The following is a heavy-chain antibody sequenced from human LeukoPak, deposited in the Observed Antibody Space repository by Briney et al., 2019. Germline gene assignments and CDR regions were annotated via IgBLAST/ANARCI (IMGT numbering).Heavy chain of an antibody. D-gene: IGHD3-22*01. J-gene: IGHJ3*02. CDR2: IGAYNGNT. CDR1: GYTFTTYG. Sequence: GSVKVSCKASGYTFTTYGFSWVRQAPGQGLEWMGWIGAYNGNTNYAQKFQGRVTMTTDTSTSTAYMELRSLKSDDTAVYYCAREGYYDSSGDAFDIWGQGTMVTVSS. CDR3: AREGYYDSSGDAFDI. V-gene: IGHV1-18*01.